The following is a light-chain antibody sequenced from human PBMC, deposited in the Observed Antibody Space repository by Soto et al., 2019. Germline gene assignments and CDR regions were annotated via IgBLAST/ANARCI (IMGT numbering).Light chain of an antibody. CDR1: QSVSSN. Sequence: EIVMTQSPGNLSVSPGERATLSCRASQSVSSNLAWYEQKPGQAPRLLIYGASTRATGIPARFSGSGSGTEFTLTISSLQSEDFAVYYCQQYSNWPRALTFGGGTKVEIK. CDR2: GAS. J-gene: IGKJ4*01. CDR3: QQYSNWPRALT. V-gene: IGKV3-15*01.